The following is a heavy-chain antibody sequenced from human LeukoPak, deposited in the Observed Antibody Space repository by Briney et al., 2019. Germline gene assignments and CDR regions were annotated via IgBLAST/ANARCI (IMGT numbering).Heavy chain of an antibody. J-gene: IGHJ4*02. CDR1: GFTFSSYG. CDR3: AKDLGSSGYLDY. D-gene: IGHD3-22*01. Sequence: GGSLRLSCAASGFTFSSYGMHWVRQAPGKGLEWVAVISYDGSNKYYADSVKGRFTISRDNSKNTLYLQMNSLRAEDTAIYFCAKDLGSSGYLDYWGQGILVTVSS. V-gene: IGHV3-30*18. CDR2: ISYDGSNK.